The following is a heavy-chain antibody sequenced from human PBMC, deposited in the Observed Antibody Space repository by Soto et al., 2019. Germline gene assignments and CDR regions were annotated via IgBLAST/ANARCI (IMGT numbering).Heavy chain of an antibody. Sequence: GGSLRLSCAASGFTFSSYWMHWFRQAPGKGLVWVSRINSDGSGTSYADSVKGRFTISRDNAKNTLYLQMNSLRAEDTAVYYCARDVQLQSFDYWGQGTLVTVSS. CDR3: ARDVQLQSFDY. J-gene: IGHJ4*02. CDR1: GFTFSSYW. CDR2: INSDGSGT. D-gene: IGHD1-1*01. V-gene: IGHV3-74*01.